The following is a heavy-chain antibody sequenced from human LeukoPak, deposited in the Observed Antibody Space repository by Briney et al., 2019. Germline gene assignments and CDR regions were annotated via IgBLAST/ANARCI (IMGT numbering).Heavy chain of an antibody. CDR3: ARSSSWYKNYYMDV. Sequence: SETLSLTCTVSGGSISSYYWSWIRQPAGKGLEWIGRIYTSGSTNYNPSLKSRVTMSVDTSKNQFSLKLSSVTAADTAVYYCARSSSWYKNYYMDVWGKGTTVTVSS. D-gene: IGHD6-13*01. J-gene: IGHJ6*03. CDR2: IYTSGST. V-gene: IGHV4-4*07. CDR1: GGSISSYY.